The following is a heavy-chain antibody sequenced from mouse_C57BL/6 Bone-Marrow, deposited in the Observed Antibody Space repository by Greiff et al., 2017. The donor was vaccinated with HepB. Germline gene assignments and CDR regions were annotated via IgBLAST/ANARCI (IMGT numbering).Heavy chain of an antibody. CDR1: GYTFTDYN. J-gene: IGHJ3*01. Sequence: VQLQQSGPELVKPGASVKIPCKASGYTFTDYNIDWVKQSHGKSLEWIGDINPNKGGTIYNQTFKGNATLTKDNSSSTAYMEIRSLTSADTAVYYCARSPIYYAKPFACWGKATLVTAAA. CDR3: ARSPIYYAKPFAC. CDR2: INPNKGGT. D-gene: IGHD2-1*01. V-gene: IGHV1-18*01.